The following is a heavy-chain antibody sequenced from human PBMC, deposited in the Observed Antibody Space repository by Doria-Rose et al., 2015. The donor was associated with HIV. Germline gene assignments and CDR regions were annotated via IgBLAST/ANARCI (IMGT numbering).Heavy chain of an antibody. D-gene: IGHD6-13*01. V-gene: IGHV2-26*01. J-gene: IGHJ4*02. CDR1: GVSLSSPGMG. CDR3: ARIKSSRWYHKYYFDF. Sequence: SGPVLVKPTETLTLTCTVSGVSLSSPGMGVSWIRQPPGKALEWLANIFSDDERSYITALKSRLTIPGGTSKSQVVLTMTDMNPVDTATYYCARIKSSRWYHKYYFDFWGQGTLVIVSA. CDR2: IFSDDER.